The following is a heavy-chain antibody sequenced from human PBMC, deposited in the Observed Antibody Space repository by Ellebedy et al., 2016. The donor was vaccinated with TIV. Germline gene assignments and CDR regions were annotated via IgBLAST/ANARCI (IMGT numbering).Heavy chain of an antibody. D-gene: IGHD2-2*01. CDR3: ARDRYCSSTSCRMGNAFDI. J-gene: IGHJ3*02. V-gene: IGHV3-13*01. CDR1: GFTFSSYD. Sequence: GESLKISCAASGFTFSSYDMHWVRQATGKGLEWVSAIGTAGDTYYPGSVKGRFTISRENAKNSLYLQMNSLRAEDTAVYYCARDRYCSSTSCRMGNAFDIWGQGTMVTVSS. CDR2: IGTAGDT.